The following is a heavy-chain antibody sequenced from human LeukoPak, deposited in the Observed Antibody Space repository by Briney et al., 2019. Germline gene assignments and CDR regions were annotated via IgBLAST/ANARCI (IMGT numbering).Heavy chain of an antibody. V-gene: IGHV4-39*01. CDR2: LFYSGST. CDR1: GGSISSSLDF. Sequence: SETLSLTCTVSGGSISSSLDFWGWIRQPPGKGLEWIGTLFYSGSTKYNPSLSGRVNIYAVTSKSQFSLKMTSVTAADTAVYYCARRAYSVPYAFEIWGQGTMVTVS. D-gene: IGHD2-21*01. J-gene: IGHJ3*02. CDR3: ARRAYSVPYAFEI.